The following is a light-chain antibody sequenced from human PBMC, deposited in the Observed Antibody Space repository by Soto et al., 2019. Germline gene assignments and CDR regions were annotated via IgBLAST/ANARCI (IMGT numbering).Light chain of an antibody. J-gene: IGKJ2*03. Sequence: DIVMTQSPDSLAVSLGERATINCKSSQSVFFRSKKKDYLAWYQHKPGQPPKLLFYWSTTRESGVPDRFSGSGSGTDFTLTISSLQAEDVAVYYCHQYYTMPYSFGQGTKLEIQ. CDR2: WST. CDR3: HQYYTMPYS. CDR1: QSVFFRSKKKDY. V-gene: IGKV4-1*01.